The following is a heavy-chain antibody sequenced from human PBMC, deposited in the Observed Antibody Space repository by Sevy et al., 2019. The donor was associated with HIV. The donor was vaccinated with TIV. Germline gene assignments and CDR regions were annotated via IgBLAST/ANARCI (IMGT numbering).Heavy chain of an antibody. V-gene: IGHV4-39*01. CDR3: ARLVPGVVPARAKDYFDY. D-gene: IGHD2-2*01. Sequence: SETLSLTCTVSGGSISSSSYYWGWIRQPPGKGLEWIGSIYYSGSTYYNPSLKSRVTISVDTSKNQFSLKLSSVTAADTAVYYCARLVPGVVPARAKDYFDYWGQGTLVTVSS. J-gene: IGHJ4*02. CDR2: IYYSGST. CDR1: GGSISSSSYY.